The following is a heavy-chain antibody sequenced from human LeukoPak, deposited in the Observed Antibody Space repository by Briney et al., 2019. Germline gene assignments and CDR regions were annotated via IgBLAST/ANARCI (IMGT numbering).Heavy chain of an antibody. D-gene: IGHD2-15*01. CDR2: IYYSGST. J-gene: IGHJ5*02. V-gene: IGHV4-59*01. CDR1: GGSISSYY. CDR3: ARGLSSGGSSRWFDP. Sequence: SETLSLTCTVSGGSISSYYWSWIWQPPGKGLEWIGYIYYSGSTNYNPSLKSRVTISVDTSKSQFSLKLSSVTAADTAVYYCARGLSSGGSSRWFDPWGQGTLVTVSS.